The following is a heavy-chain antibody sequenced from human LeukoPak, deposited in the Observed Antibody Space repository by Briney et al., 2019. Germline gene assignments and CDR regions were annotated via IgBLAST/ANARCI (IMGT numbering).Heavy chain of an antibody. V-gene: IGHV3-21*01. D-gene: IGHD2-2*01. CDR2: ITSAGGYT. J-gene: IGHJ6*03. CDR1: GFTFSDYS. CDR3: ATSGGFVLPNAITGNWYMDV. Sequence: PGRSLRLSCGASGFTFSDYSMNWVRQAPGKGLAWVASITSAGGYTYYADSVKGRFTISRDNAQSSLFLQMNSLRAEDTAVYFCATSGGFVLPNAITGNWYMDVWGRGTSVTVSS.